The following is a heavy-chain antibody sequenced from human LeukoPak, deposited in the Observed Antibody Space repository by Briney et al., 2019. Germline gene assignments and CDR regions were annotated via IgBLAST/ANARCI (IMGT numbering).Heavy chain of an antibody. J-gene: IGHJ3*02. CDR3: EHYGDHLYAFDI. CDR1: GFTFSSYA. V-gene: IGHV3-66*02. CDR2: IYSGGST. D-gene: IGHD4-17*01. Sequence: PGGSLRLSCAASGFTFSSYAMSWVRQAPGKGLEWVSVIYSGGSTYYADSVKGRFTISRDNSKNTLYLQMNSLRAEDTAVYYCEHYGDHLYAFDIWGQGTMVTVSS.